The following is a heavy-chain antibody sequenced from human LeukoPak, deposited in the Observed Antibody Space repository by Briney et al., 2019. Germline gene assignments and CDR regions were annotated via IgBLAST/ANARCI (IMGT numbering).Heavy chain of an antibody. Sequence: ASVKVSCKASGYTFTSYAMNWVRQAPGQGLEWMGWINTNTGNPTYAQGFTGRFVFSLDTSVSTAYLQFSSLKAEDTAVYYCARGDDYYDSSGYPEDYWGQGTLVTVSS. CDR3: ARGDDYYDSSGYPEDY. V-gene: IGHV7-4-1*02. CDR1: GYTFTSYA. D-gene: IGHD3-22*01. CDR2: INTNTGNP. J-gene: IGHJ4*02.